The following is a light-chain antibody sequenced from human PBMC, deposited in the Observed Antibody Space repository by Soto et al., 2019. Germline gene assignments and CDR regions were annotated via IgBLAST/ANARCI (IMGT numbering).Light chain of an antibody. CDR2: GNN. V-gene: IGLV1-51*02. CDR1: NSNIGSDY. CDR3: VTWDSSLSAYV. Sequence: GTESRSQWAPYPYHENNSNIGSDYVSWYQQLPGTAPKLLIYGNNKRPSGIPDRFSGSKSGTSATLGITGLQTGDEADYYCVTWDSSLSAYVSGTGTKVTV. J-gene: IGLJ1*01.